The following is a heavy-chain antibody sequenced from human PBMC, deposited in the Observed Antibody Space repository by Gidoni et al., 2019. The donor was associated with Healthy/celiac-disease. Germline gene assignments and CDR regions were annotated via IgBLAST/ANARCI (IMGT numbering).Heavy chain of an antibody. CDR1: GFTFSRYS. CDR2: ISSSSSYI. J-gene: IGHJ4*02. CDR3: ARDIRQWELLLPFDY. D-gene: IGHD1-26*01. Sequence: EVQLVESGGGLVKPGGSLRLSCAASGFTFSRYSMNWVRQAPGKGLEWVSSISSSSSYIYYADSVKGRFTISRDNAKNSLYLQMNSLRAEDTAVYYCARDIRQWELLLPFDYWGQGTLVTVSS. V-gene: IGHV3-21*01.